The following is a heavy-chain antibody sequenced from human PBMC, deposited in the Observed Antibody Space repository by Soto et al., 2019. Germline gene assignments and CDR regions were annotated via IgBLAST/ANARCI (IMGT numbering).Heavy chain of an antibody. Sequence: QVQLVQSGAEVKKPGASVKVSCKASGYTFTSYYMHWVRQAPGQGLEWMGIINPSGGSTSYAQKFQGRVTMTRDTPTSTVYMELSSLRSEDTAVYYCARQRQLVFYYYYGMDVWGQGTTVTVSS. CDR3: ARQRQLVFYYYYGMDV. CDR2: INPSGGST. V-gene: IGHV1-46*01. J-gene: IGHJ6*02. D-gene: IGHD6-13*01. CDR1: GYTFTSYY.